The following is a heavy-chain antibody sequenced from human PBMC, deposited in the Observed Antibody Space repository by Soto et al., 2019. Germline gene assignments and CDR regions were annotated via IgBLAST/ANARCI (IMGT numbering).Heavy chain of an antibody. V-gene: IGHV3-74*01. CDR3: ARDGYCGGACPHFDP. D-gene: IGHD2-21*02. CDR1: GFTFSSYW. CDR2: INSDGSST. Sequence: VGSLRLSCAASGFTFSSYWMHWVRQAPGKGLVWVSRINSDGSSTSYADSVKGRLTISRDNAKNTLYLQMNSLRAEDTAVYYCARDGYCGGACPHFDPWGQGTLVNVSS. J-gene: IGHJ5*02.